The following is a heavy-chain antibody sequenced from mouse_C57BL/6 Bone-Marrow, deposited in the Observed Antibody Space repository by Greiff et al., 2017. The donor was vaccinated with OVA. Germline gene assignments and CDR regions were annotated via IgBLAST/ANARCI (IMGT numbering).Heavy chain of an antibody. CDR1: GFNIKDDY. Sequence: EVQLQQSGAELVRPGASVKLSCTASGFNIKDDYMHWVKQRPEQGLEWIGWIDPENGDTEYASKFQGKATITADTSSNTAYLQLSSLTSEDTAVYYCTTPDSTGDNWGQGTTLTVSS. CDR2: IDPENGDT. J-gene: IGHJ2*01. CDR3: TTPDSTGDN. V-gene: IGHV14-4*01. D-gene: IGHD2-4*01.